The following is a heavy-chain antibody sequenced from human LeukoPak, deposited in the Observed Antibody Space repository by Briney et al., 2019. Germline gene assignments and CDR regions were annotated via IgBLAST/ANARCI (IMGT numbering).Heavy chain of an antibody. CDR3: ARASFDWLLSY. CDR1: GGSISSGDYY. Sequence: SETLSLTCTVSGGSISSGDYYWSWSRQPPGKGLEWGGYIYYSGSTYYNPSLKSRVTISVDTSKNQFSLKLSSVTAADTAVYYCARASFDWLLSYWGQGTLVTVSS. J-gene: IGHJ4*02. CDR2: IYYSGST. V-gene: IGHV4-30-4*01. D-gene: IGHD3-9*01.